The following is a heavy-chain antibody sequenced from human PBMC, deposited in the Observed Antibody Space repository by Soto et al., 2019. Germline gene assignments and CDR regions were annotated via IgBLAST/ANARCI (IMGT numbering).Heavy chain of an antibody. CDR2: IYYSGST. Sequence: TLSLTCTVSGGSISSGDYYWSWIRQPPGKGLEWIGYIYYSGSTYYNPSLKSRVTISVDTSKNQFSLKLSSVTAADTAVYYCARERRSPYYYDSSGPQGRWFDPWGQGTRVTVSS. D-gene: IGHD3-22*01. CDR3: ARERRSPYYYDSSGPQGRWFDP. CDR1: GGSISSGDYY. J-gene: IGHJ5*02. V-gene: IGHV4-30-4*01.